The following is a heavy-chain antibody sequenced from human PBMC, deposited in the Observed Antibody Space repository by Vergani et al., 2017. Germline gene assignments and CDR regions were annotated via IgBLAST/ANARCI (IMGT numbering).Heavy chain of an antibody. CDR1: GFSLNTRGVS. Sequence: QITLKESGPTLVKPTQTLTLTCTFSGFSLNTRGVSVAWIRQPPGKAMDWLALIYWKDDQHYSPSLKNRVTITKDTSKNQVVLTMTNMDYVDTGTYYCVYRKTECGTTGCFYPFYDYYYMEVRGKGTTVTVSS. CDR3: VYRKTECGTTGCFYPFYDYYYMEV. V-gene: IGHV2-5*04. CDR2: IYWKDDQ. D-gene: IGHD1-7*01. J-gene: IGHJ6*03.